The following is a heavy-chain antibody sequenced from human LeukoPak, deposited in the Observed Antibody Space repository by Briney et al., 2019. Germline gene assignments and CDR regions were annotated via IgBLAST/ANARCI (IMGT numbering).Heavy chain of an antibody. Sequence: ASVKVSCKVSGYTLTELSMHWVRQAPGKGLEWMGGFDPEDGETIYAQKFQGRVTMTEDTSTDTAYMELSSLRSEDTAVYYCARGRYGSGSWNYYYMDVWGKGTTVTISS. CDR1: GYTLTELS. J-gene: IGHJ6*03. D-gene: IGHD3-10*01. CDR2: FDPEDGET. V-gene: IGHV1-24*01. CDR3: ARGRYGSGSWNYYYMDV.